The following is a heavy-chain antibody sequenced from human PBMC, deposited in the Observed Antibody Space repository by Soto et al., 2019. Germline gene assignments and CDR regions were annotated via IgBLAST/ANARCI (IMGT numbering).Heavy chain of an antibody. D-gene: IGHD2-2*02. V-gene: IGHV3-23*01. CDR2: INGGGGTT. J-gene: IGHJ6*02. Sequence: GGSLRLSCAASGFPFSSYAMTWVRQAPGMGLEWVSAINGGGGTTYNADSVKGRFTISRANSKNTLYLQMNSLRAEDTAVYYCAKGPSSCTTPSCYTVYYGMDVWVQETTVTVSS. CDR3: AKGPSSCTTPSCYTVYYGMDV. CDR1: GFPFSSYA.